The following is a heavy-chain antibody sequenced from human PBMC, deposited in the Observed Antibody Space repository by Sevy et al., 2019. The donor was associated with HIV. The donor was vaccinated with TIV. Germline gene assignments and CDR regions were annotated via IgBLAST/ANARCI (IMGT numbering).Heavy chain of an antibody. CDR2: ISSSSSTI. CDR3: ARSRHLIRFTVTGYFDK. CDR1: GFTFSSYS. J-gene: IGHJ4*02. D-gene: IGHD4-17*01. Sequence: GGSLRLSCAASGFTFSSYSMNWVRQAPGKGLEWVSYISSSSSTIYYADSVKGRFTISRDNAKNSLYLQMNSLRAEDTAVYYCARSRHLIRFTVTGYFDKWGQGTLVTVSS. V-gene: IGHV3-48*01.